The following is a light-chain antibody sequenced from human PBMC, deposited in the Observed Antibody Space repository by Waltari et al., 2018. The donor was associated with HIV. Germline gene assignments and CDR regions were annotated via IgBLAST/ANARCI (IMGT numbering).Light chain of an antibody. CDR2: EVS. Sequence: DIVMIQTPLSLSVPPGRPASIPCMSTQSLLHSDGNTYLYWYLQKAGQPPQLLIYEVSNRFSGVPDRFSGSGSGTYFTLKISRVEAEDVGVYYCMQSTQLPITFGQGTRLEIK. V-gene: IGKV2D-29*01. J-gene: IGKJ5*01. CDR3: MQSTQLPIT. CDR1: QSLLHSDGNTY.